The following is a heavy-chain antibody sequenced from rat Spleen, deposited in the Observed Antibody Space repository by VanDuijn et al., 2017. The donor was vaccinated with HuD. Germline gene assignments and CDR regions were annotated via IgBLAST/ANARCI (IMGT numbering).Heavy chain of an antibody. CDR2: ISYDGSST. J-gene: IGHJ2*01. D-gene: IGHD1-11*01. CDR3: ARTDGGYDY. CDR1: GFTFSDYY. Sequence: EVQLVESDGGLVQPGRSLKLSCAASGFTFSDYYMAWVRQAPTKGLEWVATISYDGSSTYYRDSVKGRFTISRDNAKSTLYLQMDSLRSEDTATYYCARTDGGYDYWGQGVMVTVSS. V-gene: IGHV5-29*01.